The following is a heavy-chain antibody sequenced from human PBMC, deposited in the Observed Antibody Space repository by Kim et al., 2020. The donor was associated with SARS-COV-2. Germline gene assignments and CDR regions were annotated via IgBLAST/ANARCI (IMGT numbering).Heavy chain of an antibody. CDR2: ISSSGDTI. V-gene: IGHV3-11*01. D-gene: IGHD3-3*01. J-gene: IGHJ6*02. Sequence: GGSLRLSCATSGFTFSDYYMSWIRQAPGKGLEWVSYISSSGDTIYYADSVRGRFTISRDNAKNSLSLQMNSLRAEDTAVYYCARDPTTPRGYYYGLDVWGQGTTVIVSS. CDR3: ARDPTTPRGYYYGLDV. CDR1: GFTFSDYY.